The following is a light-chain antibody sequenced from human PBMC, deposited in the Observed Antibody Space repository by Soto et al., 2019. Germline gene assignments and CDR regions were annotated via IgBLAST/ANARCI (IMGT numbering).Light chain of an antibody. V-gene: IGKV3-20*01. CDR3: QQYGSSPRT. CDR2: GAS. Sequence: EIVLTQSPGTLSLSPGERATLSCRASQSVSSSSLAWYQQKPGQAPRLLMFGASSRATGTPDRFSGSGSGTDFTLTISRLEPEDFAVYYCQQYGSSPRTFGQGTKVEIK. J-gene: IGKJ1*01. CDR1: QSVSSSS.